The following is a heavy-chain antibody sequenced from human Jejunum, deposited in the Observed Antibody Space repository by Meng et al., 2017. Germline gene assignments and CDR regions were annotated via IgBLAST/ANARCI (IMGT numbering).Heavy chain of an antibody. Sequence: GESLKISCAASGFTLSRYWMHWVRQVPGKGLVWVSRINEDGSITNYADSVKGRFTISRDNAKNTLYLQMNSLRSEDTAVYYCVRVSLIDGSGKYIGKGDYWGQGTLVTVSS. CDR2: INEDGSIT. V-gene: IGHV3-74*01. J-gene: IGHJ4*02. CDR1: GFTLSRYW. D-gene: IGHD3-10*01. CDR3: VRVSLIDGSGKYIGKGDY.